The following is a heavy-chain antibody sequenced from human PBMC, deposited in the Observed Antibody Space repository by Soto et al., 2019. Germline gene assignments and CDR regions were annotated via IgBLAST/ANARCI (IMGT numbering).Heavy chain of an antibody. CDR3: ARDSVSHDFTYYYYGMDV. Sequence: QVQLQESGPGLVKPSETLSLTCTVSGGSISSYYWSWIRQPPGKGLEWIGYIDYSGSTNYNPSLKSRVTISVDTSKNQFSLKLSSVTAADTAVYCCARDSVSHDFTYYYYGMDVWGQGTTVTVSS. CDR2: IDYSGST. V-gene: IGHV4-59*01. CDR1: GGSISSYY. D-gene: IGHD3-3*01. J-gene: IGHJ6*02.